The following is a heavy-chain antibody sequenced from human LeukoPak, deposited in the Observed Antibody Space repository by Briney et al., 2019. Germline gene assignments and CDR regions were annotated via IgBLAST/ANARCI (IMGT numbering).Heavy chain of an antibody. Sequence: GGSLRPSCAASGFTFDDYGMSWVRQAPGKGLEWVSGINGNGGSTGYADSVKGRFTISRDNAKNSLYLQMNSLRAEDTALYYCARGYNQAPYYYDSSGYYYFDYWGQGTLVTVSS. D-gene: IGHD3-22*01. CDR2: INGNGGST. CDR3: ARGYNQAPYYYDSSGYYYFDY. CDR1: GFTFDDYG. J-gene: IGHJ4*02. V-gene: IGHV3-20*04.